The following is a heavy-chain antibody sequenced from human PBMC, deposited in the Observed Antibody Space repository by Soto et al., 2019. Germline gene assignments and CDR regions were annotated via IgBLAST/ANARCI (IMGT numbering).Heavy chain of an antibody. CDR2: IGTAGDP. CDR3: ARGAFWSGSEYYYYGMDV. Sequence: GSLSLSSAASGLTLSSYDMLMVRQATGRGLEWVSAIGTAGDPYYPGSVKGRFTISRENAKNSLYLQMKSLRAGDTAVYYCARGAFWSGSEYYYYGMDVWGQGTTVTVSS. J-gene: IGHJ6*02. CDR1: GLTLSSYD. V-gene: IGHV3-13*05. D-gene: IGHD3-3*01.